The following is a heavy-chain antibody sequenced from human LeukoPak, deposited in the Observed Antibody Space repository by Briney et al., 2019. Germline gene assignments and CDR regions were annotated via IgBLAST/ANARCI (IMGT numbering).Heavy chain of an antibody. CDR3: ARGEGRYSSGWYTGY. Sequence: ASVKVSCKASGGTFSSYAISWVRQAPGQGLEWMGGIIPIFGTANYAQKFQGRVTITTDESTSTAYMELSSLRSEDTAVYYCARGEGRYSSGWYTGYWGQGTLVTVSS. D-gene: IGHD6-19*01. J-gene: IGHJ4*02. CDR2: IIPIFGTA. CDR1: GGTFSSYA. V-gene: IGHV1-69*05.